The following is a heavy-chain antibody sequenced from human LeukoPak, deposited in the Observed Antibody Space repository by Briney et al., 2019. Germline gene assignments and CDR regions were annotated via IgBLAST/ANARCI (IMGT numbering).Heavy chain of an antibody. J-gene: IGHJ4*02. Sequence: SETLSLTCTVSGGSVSSGGYYWIWIRQHSGKGLEWIGYIYYSGSTYYSPSLKSRVTISLDTSKNQFSLRLSSVTAADTAVYYCARGRGAGATISDYWGQGTLVTVSS. V-gene: IGHV4-31*03. CDR3: ARGRGAGATISDY. CDR2: IYYSGST. D-gene: IGHD1-26*01. CDR1: GGSVSSGGYY.